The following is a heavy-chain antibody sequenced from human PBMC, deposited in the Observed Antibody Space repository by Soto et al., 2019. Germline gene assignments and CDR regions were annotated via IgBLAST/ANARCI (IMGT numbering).Heavy chain of an antibody. CDR2: ISDSGDRT. V-gene: IGHV3-23*01. D-gene: IGHD3-16*02. J-gene: IGHJ3*01. Sequence: GSLRLSCASSGFTLSMSAVNWVRQAPGKGLEWVSYISDSGDRTYYADSVKGRFTISRDRSKNAVSLQMDSLRAEDTAVYYCAKDRGIIVKAGDAFDVWGQGTKVTVSS. CDR3: AKDRGIIVKAGDAFDV. CDR1: GFTLSMSA.